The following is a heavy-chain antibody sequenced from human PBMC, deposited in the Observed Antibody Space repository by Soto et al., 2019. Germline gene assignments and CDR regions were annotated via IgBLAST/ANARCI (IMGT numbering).Heavy chain of an antibody. Sequence: QVQLVESGGGLVKPGGSLRLSCTASGFTFSDYYMSWIRQAPGRGLEWVSFISRTSSYTNYADSVKGRFTISRDNAKNSLYLQMNSLRAEDTALYYCARLTPQDYHDYWGQGTLVTVSS. CDR3: ARLTPQDYHDY. J-gene: IGHJ4*02. CDR1: GFTFSDYY. CDR2: ISRTSSYT. V-gene: IGHV3-11*06. D-gene: IGHD7-27*01.